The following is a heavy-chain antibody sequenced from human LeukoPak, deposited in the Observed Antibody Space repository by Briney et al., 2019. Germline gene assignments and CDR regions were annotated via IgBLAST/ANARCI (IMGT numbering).Heavy chain of an antibody. CDR3: ARDHYSSSSFDP. J-gene: IGHJ5*02. D-gene: IGHD6-13*01. V-gene: IGHV3-21*01. CDR1: GFTFSSYS. CDR2: ISSGSSYI. Sequence: PGGSLRLSCAASGFTFSSYSMNWVRQAPGKRLEWVSSISSGSSYIYYADSVKGRFTISRDNAKNSLYLQMNSLRAEDTAVYYCARDHYSSSSFDPWGQGTLVTVSS.